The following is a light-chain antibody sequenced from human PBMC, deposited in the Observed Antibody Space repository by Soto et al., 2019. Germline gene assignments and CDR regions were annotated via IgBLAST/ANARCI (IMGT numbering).Light chain of an antibody. CDR1: SGHSSYA. CDR3: QTWGTGIHVV. J-gene: IGLJ2*01. CDR2: LDSDGSH. Sequence: QPVLTQSPSASASLGASVKLTCTLSSGHSSYAIAWHQQQPEKGPRYLMKLDSDGSHTKGDAIPDRFSGSSSGAERYLTXXXXXXXXXXXYYCQTWGTGIHVVFGGGTKLTVL. V-gene: IGLV4-69*01.